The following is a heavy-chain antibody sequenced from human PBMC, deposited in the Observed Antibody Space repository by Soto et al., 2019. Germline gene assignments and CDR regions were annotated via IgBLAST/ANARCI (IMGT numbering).Heavy chain of an antibody. CDR1: GYAFTTYG. CDR3: ARGRYGDY. CDR2: ISAHNGNT. D-gene: IGHD1-1*01. Sequence: QVHLVQSGAAVKKPGASVKVSCQGSGYAFTTYGITWVRQAPGQGLEWMGWISAHNGNTNYAQKLQGRVTVTRDTSTSPAYMELRSLRYDDTAVYYCARGRYGDYWGQGALVTVSS. V-gene: IGHV1-18*01. J-gene: IGHJ4*02.